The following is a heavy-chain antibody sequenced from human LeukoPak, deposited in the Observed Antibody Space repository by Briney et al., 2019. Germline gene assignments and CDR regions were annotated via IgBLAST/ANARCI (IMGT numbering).Heavy chain of an antibody. D-gene: IGHD3-9*01. CDR3: ARWGPYDILTGRIN. Sequence: GGSLRLSCVASGFTFGKYWMSWVRQAPGKGLEWVANIKLDGSEKYYVDSVKGRFTISRDNAKNSLYLQMNSLRAEDTAVYYCARWGPYDILTGRINWGQGTLVTVSS. V-gene: IGHV3-7*03. J-gene: IGHJ4*02. CDR2: IKLDGSEK. CDR1: GFTFGKYW.